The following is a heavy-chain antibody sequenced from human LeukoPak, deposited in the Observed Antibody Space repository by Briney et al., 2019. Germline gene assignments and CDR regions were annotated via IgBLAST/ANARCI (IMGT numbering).Heavy chain of an antibody. CDR1: GFTFSAYS. J-gene: IGHJ4*02. V-gene: IGHV3-23*01. CDR2: ISVSGGGT. CDR3: VKDWRDESNCGGDCLQY. D-gene: IGHD2-21*02. Sequence: GGSLRLSCVASGFTFSAYSMTWVRQAPGKGLDWVSSISVSGGGTYYADSVRGRFTISRDSSKNTLYLHMNSLRAEDTAVYYCVKDWRDESNCGGDCLQYWGQGTLVTVSS.